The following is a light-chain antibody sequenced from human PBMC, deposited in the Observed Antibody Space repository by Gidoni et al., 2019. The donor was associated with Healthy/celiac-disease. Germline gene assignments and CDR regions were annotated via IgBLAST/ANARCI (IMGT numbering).Light chain of an antibody. J-gene: IGKJ4*01. CDR1: QSVSSSY. CDR2: GAS. CDR3: QQYGSSPPRLT. V-gene: IGKV3-20*01. Sequence: EVVLTQSPGTLSLSPGERATLTCRASQSVSSSYLAWYQQQPGQAPRLLLYGASSRATGIPDRFSGSGSGTDFTLTIRRLEPEDFVVYYCQQYGSSPPRLTFGGGTKVEIK.